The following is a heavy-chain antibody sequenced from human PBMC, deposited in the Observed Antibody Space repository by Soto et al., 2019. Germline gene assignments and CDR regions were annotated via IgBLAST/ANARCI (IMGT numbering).Heavy chain of an antibody. CDR1: GYTFTGYY. CDR3: ARGKIFGVVINPSYYYYGMDV. V-gene: IGHV1-2*04. Sequence: ASVKGSGKASGYTFTGYYMHWVRQAPGQGLEWMGWINPNSGGANYAQKFQGWVTMTRDTSISTAYMELSRLRSDDTAVYYCARGKIFGVVINPSYYYYGMDVWGQGTTVTVSS. D-gene: IGHD3-3*01. CDR2: INPNSGGA. J-gene: IGHJ6*02.